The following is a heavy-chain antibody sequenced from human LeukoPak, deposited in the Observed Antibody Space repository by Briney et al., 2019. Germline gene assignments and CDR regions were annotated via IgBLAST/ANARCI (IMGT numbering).Heavy chain of an antibody. V-gene: IGHV4-34*01. J-gene: IGHJ5*02. Sequence: PWETLSLTCAVYGESFSGYYWSWIRQPPGKGLEWIGEINHRGSTNYNPSLKSRVTISVDTSKNQFSLKLSSVTAADTAVYYCARAVVDDYGDPNWFDPWGQGTLVTVSS. CDR2: INHRGST. D-gene: IGHD4-17*01. CDR1: GESFSGYY. CDR3: ARAVVDDYGDPNWFDP.